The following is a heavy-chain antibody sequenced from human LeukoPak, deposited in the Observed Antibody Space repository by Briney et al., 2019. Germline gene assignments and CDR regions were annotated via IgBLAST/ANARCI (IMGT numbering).Heavy chain of an antibody. CDR2: ISSSSSTI. D-gene: IGHD1-26*01. CDR1: GFTFSSYS. CDR3: ARVPVGIVGGPFDY. Sequence: GGSLRLSCAASGFTFSSYSMNWVRQAPAKGMEWVSYISSSSSTIYYADSVKGRFTISRDNAKNSLYLQMNSLRAEDTAEYYCARVPVGIVGGPFDYWGQGTLVTVSS. V-gene: IGHV3-48*01. J-gene: IGHJ4*02.